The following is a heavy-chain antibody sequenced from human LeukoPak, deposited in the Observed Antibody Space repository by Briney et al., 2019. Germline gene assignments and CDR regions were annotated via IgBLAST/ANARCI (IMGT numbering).Heavy chain of an antibody. J-gene: IGHJ4*02. CDR2: IWSDGTNK. Sequence: PGRPLTLSCAASGFTFSHYGMHWVRQAPGKGLEWVAFIWSDGTNKYYADSVKGRFTIYRDDSQNRVFLQMNSLRAEDTALYYCAKDAQRGFDYSNSLEYWGQGALVSVSS. CDR3: AKDAQRGFDYSNSLEY. V-gene: IGHV3-33*06. D-gene: IGHD4-11*01. CDR1: GFTFSHYG.